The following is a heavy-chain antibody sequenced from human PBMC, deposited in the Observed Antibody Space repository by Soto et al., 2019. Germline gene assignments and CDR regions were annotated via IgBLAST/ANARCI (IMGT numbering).Heavy chain of an antibody. CDR3: ARLLTVNYYYYYVDV. J-gene: IGHJ6*03. D-gene: IGHD2-15*01. CDR2: ILSSDEK. CDR1: GFSLRNARMG. Sequence: QVTLKESGPVLVKPTETLTLTCTVSGFSLRNARMGVSWIRQPPGKALEWLAHILSSDEKSYNTSLKGRLTLSQATSKSQVVLTMTNMDSVETATYFCARLLTVNYYYYYVDVWGEGTTVTVSS. V-gene: IGHV2-26*01.